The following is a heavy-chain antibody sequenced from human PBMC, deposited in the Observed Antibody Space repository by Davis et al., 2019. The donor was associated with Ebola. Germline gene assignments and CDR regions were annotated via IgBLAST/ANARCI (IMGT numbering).Heavy chain of an antibody. J-gene: IGHJ5*02. Sequence: GESLKIPCAASGFTFSSYWMSWVRQAPGKGLEWVANIKQDGSEKYYVDSVKGRFTISRDNAKNSLYLQMNSLRAEDTAVYYCARDPAERAAVFTNWFDPWGQGTLVTVSS. CDR3: ARDPAERAAVFTNWFDP. V-gene: IGHV3-7*01. D-gene: IGHD6-13*01. CDR1: GFTFSSYW. CDR2: IKQDGSEK.